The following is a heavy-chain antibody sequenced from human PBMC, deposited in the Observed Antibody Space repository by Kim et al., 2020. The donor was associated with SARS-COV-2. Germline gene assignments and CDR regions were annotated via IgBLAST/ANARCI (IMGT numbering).Heavy chain of an antibody. CDR2: ISSSGSTI. J-gene: IGHJ4*02. D-gene: IGHD5-18*01. V-gene: IGHV3-11*01. CDR1: GFTFSDYY. Sequence: GGSLRLSCAASGFTFSDYYMSWIRQAPGKGLEWVSYISSSGSTIYYADSVKGRFTISRDNAKNSLYLQMNSLRAEDTAVYYCARDQEDEGELWLNGLLKTGGHTLGYWGQGTLVTVSS. CDR3: ARDQEDEGELWLNGLLKTGGHTLGY.